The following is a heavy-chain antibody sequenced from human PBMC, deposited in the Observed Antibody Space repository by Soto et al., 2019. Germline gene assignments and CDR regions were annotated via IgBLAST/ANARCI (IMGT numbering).Heavy chain of an antibody. J-gene: IGHJ5*02. CDR1: GGSISSYY. V-gene: IGHV4-59*08. CDR3: ARLVWSYGTWFDP. Sequence: SETLSLTCTVSGGSISSYYWSWIRQPPGKGLEWIGYIYYSGSTNYNPSLESRVTISVDTSKNQFSLKLSSVTAADTAVYYCARLVWSYGTWFDPWGQGTLVTVSS. CDR2: IYYSGST. D-gene: IGHD5-18*01.